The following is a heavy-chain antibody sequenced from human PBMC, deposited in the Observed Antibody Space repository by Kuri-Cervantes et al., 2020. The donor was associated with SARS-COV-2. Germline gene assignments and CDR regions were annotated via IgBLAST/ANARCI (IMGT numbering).Heavy chain of an antibody. J-gene: IGHJ4*02. CDR1: GYTLTELS. Sequence: SVKVSCKVSGYTLTELSMHWVRQAPGKGLEWMGRIIPILGIANYAQKFQGRVTITADKSTSTAYMELSSLRSEDTAVYYCARGDFLEWYLDYWGQGTLVTVSS. CDR2: IIPILGIA. D-gene: IGHD3-3*01. V-gene: IGHV1-69*04. CDR3: ARGDFLEWYLDY.